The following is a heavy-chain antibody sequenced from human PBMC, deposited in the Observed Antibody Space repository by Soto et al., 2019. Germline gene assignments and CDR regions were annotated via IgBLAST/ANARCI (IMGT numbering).Heavy chain of an antibody. Sequence: QVQLVESGGGVVQPGRSLRLSCAASGFTFSSYGMHWVRQAPGKGLEWVAVIWYDGSNKYYADSVKGRFTISRDNSKNTLYVQRNSLRAEDTAVYYCARAPDYYDSSGSYFDYWGQGTLVTVSS. CDR1: GFTFSSYG. CDR2: IWYDGSNK. CDR3: ARAPDYYDSSGSYFDY. J-gene: IGHJ4*02. V-gene: IGHV3-33*01. D-gene: IGHD3-22*01.